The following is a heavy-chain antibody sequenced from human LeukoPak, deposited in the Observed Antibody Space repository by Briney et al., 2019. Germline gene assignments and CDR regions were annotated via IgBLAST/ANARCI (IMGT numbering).Heavy chain of an antibody. D-gene: IGHD6-13*01. CDR3: AKALAAAGRDY. V-gene: IGHV3-23*01. CDR2: ISGSGGST. Sequence: ETLSLTCAVYGGSFSGYSWSWIRQAPGKGLEWVSAISGSGGSTYYADSVKGRFTISRDNSKNTLYLQMNSLRAEDTAVYYCAKALAAAGRDYWGQGTLVTVSS. CDR1: GGSFSGYS. J-gene: IGHJ4*02.